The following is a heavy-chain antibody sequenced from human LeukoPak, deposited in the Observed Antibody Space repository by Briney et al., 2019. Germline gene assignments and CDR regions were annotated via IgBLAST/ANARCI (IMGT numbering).Heavy chain of an antibody. J-gene: IGHJ3*02. CDR2: IYYSGST. D-gene: IGHD5-12*01. CDR3: ARVALDAFDI. Sequence: SETLSLTCTVSGGSISSSSYYWGWIRQPPGKGLEWIGSIYYSGSTYYNPSLKSRVTISVDTSKNQFSLKLSSVTAADTAVYYCARVALDAFDIWGQGTMVTVSS. V-gene: IGHV4-39*07. CDR1: GGSISSSSYY.